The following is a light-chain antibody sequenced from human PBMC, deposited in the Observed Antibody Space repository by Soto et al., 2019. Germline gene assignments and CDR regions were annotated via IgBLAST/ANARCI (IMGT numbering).Light chain of an antibody. CDR3: QQYNNWPLT. CDR2: AAS. CDR1: QSVSSN. Sequence: EIVMTQSPGTLSLSPGERATLSCRASQSVSSNLPWYQQKPGQAPRLLIYAASTRATGIPARLSGSGSGTEFTLTISSLQTEDFALYYCQQYNNWPLTFGGGTKVEIK. J-gene: IGKJ4*01. V-gene: IGKV3D-15*01.